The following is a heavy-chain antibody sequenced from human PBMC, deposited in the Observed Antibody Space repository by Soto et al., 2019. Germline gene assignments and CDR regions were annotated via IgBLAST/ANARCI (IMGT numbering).Heavy chain of an antibody. D-gene: IGHD3-10*01. CDR3: VGGAFAGDAFDI. J-gene: IGHJ3*02. V-gene: IGHV3-30*03. CDR1: GFSFSDYG. CDR2: LSFDGSNR. Sequence: QVQLVESGGGVVQPGRSLRLSCAASGFSFSDYGMHWVLQAPGKGLEWVALLSFDGSNRHYVDSVKGRFTISRDNSKNTLYLQMNSLRPEDTAVYYCVGGAFAGDAFDIWGRGTMVTVSS.